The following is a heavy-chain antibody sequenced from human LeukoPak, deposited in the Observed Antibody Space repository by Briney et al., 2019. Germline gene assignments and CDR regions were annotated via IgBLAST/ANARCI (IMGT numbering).Heavy chain of an antibody. Sequence: GGSLRLSCAASGFTFRRYAMSWVRQAPGKGLEWVSSIGGSDGRTYYAKSVMGRFTISRDNSKNTLSLQMNSLRVEDTAVYFCADPPNADYWGQGTLVTVSS. CDR1: GFTFRRYA. CDR3: ADPPNADY. CDR2: IGGSDGRT. J-gene: IGHJ4*02. D-gene: IGHD4/OR15-4a*01. V-gene: IGHV3-23*01.